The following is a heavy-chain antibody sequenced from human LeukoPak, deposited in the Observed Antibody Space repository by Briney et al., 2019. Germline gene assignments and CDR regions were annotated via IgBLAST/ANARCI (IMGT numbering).Heavy chain of an antibody. CDR1: GFPFSSFA. J-gene: IGHJ2*01. CDR3: AKCRGGGGEYWRFDL. D-gene: IGHD2-15*01. V-gene: IGHV3-23*01. Sequence: PGGSLRLSGAASGFPFSSFAMAWVRQAPGKGLEWVSALSGSGTRTIYADSVRGRFTISRDNSKNTLYLQMNSLRAEDSAVYYCAKCRGGGGEYWRFDLWGRGILVSVSS. CDR2: LSGSGTRT.